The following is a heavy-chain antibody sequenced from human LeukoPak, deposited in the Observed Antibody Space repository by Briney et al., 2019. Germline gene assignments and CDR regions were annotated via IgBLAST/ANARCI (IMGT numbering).Heavy chain of an antibody. V-gene: IGHV4-59*08. J-gene: IGHJ4*02. D-gene: IGHD6-13*01. CDR2: IYYSGIT. CDR3: AKRGSNTWSDFDY. CDR1: GGSISTYR. Sequence: SETLSLTCTVPGGSISTYRWSWIRQPPGKGLEWIGYIYYSGITNYNPSLKSRATISVDTSKNQFSLKLNSVTAADTAVYYCAKRGSNTWSDFDYWGQGTLVTVSS.